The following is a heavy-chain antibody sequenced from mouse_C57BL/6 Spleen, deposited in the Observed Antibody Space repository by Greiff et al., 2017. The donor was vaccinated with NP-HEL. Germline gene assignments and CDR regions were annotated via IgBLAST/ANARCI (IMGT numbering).Heavy chain of an antibody. Sequence: EVKVVESGPGLAKPSQTLSLTCSVTGYSITSDYWNWIRKFPGNKLEYMGYISYSGSTYYNPSLKSRISITRDTSKNQYYLQLNSVTTEDTATYYCARRLKTYGSSYGGAMDYWGQGTSVTVSS. J-gene: IGHJ4*01. V-gene: IGHV3-8*01. D-gene: IGHD1-1*01. CDR2: ISYSGST. CDR3: ARRLKTYGSSYGGAMDY. CDR1: GYSITSDY.